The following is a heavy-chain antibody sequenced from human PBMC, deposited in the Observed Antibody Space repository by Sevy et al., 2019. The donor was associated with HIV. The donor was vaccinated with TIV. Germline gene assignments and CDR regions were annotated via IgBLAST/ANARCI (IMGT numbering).Heavy chain of an antibody. D-gene: IGHD3-16*01. CDR1: GFTFTRYA. V-gene: IGHV3-30-3*01. CDR2: ISKEGTNK. J-gene: IGHJ4*02. CDR3: ARDPHAVPHWGSFDS. Sequence: GGSLRLSCEASGFTFTRYAFHWVRQAPGKGLEWVAVISKEGTNKYYIDSVKGRFTISRDNSRNTLFVQMERLRAEDTAMYFCARDPHAVPHWGSFDSWGQGTLVTVSS.